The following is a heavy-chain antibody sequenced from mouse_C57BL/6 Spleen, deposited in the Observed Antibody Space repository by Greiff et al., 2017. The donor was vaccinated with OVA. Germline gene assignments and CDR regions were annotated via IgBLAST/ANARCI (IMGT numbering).Heavy chain of an antibody. D-gene: IGHD3-2*02. CDR3: TEGSFAY. V-gene: IGHV6-3*01. J-gene: IGHJ3*01. Sequence: EVKLEESGGGLVQPGGYMKLSCVASGFTFSNYWIPCYLQSPEKGLSFVAQIRLKSDNYATHYAESVKGRFTISRDDSKSSVYLQMNNLRAEDTGIYYCTEGSFAYWGQGTLVTVSA. CDR2: IRLKSDNYAT. CDR1: GFTFSNYW.